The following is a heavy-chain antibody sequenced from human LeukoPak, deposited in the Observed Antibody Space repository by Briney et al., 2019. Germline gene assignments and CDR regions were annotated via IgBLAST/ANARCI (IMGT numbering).Heavy chain of an antibody. D-gene: IGHD4-17*01. V-gene: IGHV3-48*01. CDR2: ISSLSGTI. CDR1: GLTFSSYS. CDR3: ARSSPGNYGDYQFDY. J-gene: IGHJ4*02. Sequence: PGGSLRLSCEASGLTFSSYSMNWVRQAPGEGLEWISYISSLSGTINYADSVKGRFTISRDNAKKSLYLQMNSLRAEDTAVYYCARSSPGNYGDYQFDYWGQGTLVTVSS.